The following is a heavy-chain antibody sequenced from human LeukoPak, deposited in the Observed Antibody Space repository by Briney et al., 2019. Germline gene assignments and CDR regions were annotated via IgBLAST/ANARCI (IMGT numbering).Heavy chain of an antibody. CDR2: INHSGST. J-gene: IGHJ4*02. CDR1: GGSFSGYY. D-gene: IGHD6-6*01. CDR3: ARRRDIAAPTSFDY. V-gene: IGHV4-34*01. Sequence: SETLSLTCAVYGGSFSGYYWSWIRQPPGKGLEWIGEINHSGSTNYNPSLKSRVTISEDTSKNQFSLKLSSVTAADTAVYYCARRRDIAAPTSFDYWGQGTLVTVSS.